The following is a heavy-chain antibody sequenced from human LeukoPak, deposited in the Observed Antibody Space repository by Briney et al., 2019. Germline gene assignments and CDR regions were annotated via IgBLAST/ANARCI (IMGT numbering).Heavy chain of an antibody. Sequence: SGTLSLTCAVSGGSISSSNWWSWVRQPPGKGLEWIGEIYHSGSTNYNPSLKSRVTISVDKSKNQFSLKLSSVTAADTAVYYCARNFRYSSSWYYYYYGMDVWGQGTTVTVSS. CDR3: ARNFRYSSSWYYYYYGMDV. CDR2: IYHSGST. CDR1: GGSISSSNW. J-gene: IGHJ6*02. D-gene: IGHD6-13*01. V-gene: IGHV4-4*02.